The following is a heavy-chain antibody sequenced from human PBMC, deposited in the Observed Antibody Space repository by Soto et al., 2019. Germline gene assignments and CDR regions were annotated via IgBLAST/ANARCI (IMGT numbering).Heavy chain of an antibody. J-gene: IGHJ6*02. Sequence: PSETLSLTCAVYGGSFSGYYWSWIRQPPGKGLEWIGEINHSGSTNYNPSLKSRVTISVDTSKNQFSLKLSSVTAADTAVYYCARGLVGATGAFNYYYYGMDVWGQGTTVTVSS. CDR1: GGSFSGYY. CDR2: INHSGST. CDR3: ARGLVGATGAFNYYYYGMDV. V-gene: IGHV4-34*01. D-gene: IGHD1-26*01.